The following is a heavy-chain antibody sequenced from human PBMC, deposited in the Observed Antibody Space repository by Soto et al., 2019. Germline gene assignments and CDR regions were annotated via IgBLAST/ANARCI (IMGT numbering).Heavy chain of an antibody. CDR2: LVVGSGNT. V-gene: IGHV1-58*01. CDR3: AAAPSIAAYCILIGDGFDR. Sequence: QMQLVQSGPEVKKPGTSVKVSCKASGFTFTSSAVPWVRQARGQRLDWIGWLVVGSGNTNYAQKFQERVTITRDMSTSPAYMERSSLRSEDTSLYYCAAAPSIAAYCILIGDGFDRWGQGTMVTASS. J-gene: IGHJ3*01. D-gene: IGHD6-6*01. CDR1: GFTFTSSA.